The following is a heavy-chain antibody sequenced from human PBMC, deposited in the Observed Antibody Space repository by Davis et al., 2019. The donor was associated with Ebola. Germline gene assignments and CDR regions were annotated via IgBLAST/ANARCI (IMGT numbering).Heavy chain of an antibody. V-gene: IGHV5-10-1*01. CDR3: ARALWFGELEGSYYYYGMDV. CDR1: GYSFTSYW. D-gene: IGHD3-10*01. J-gene: IGHJ6*02. Sequence: GESLKISCKGSGYSFTSYWIGWVRQMPGKGLEWMGRIDPSDSYTNYSPSFQGHVTISADKSISTAYLQWSSLKASDTAMYYCARALWFGELEGSYYYYGMDVWGQGTTVTVSS. CDR2: IDPSDSYT.